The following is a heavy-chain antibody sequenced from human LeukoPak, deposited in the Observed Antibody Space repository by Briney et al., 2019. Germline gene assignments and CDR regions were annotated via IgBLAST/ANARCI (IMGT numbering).Heavy chain of an antibody. V-gene: IGHV1-69*02. CDR2: VVPLLGIA. CDR3: ARSNSGFGVLDGAFDI. Sequence: SVKVSCKASGGIFTSYTISWVRQAPGQGLEWMGRVVPLLGIANYAQKFQGRVTITADKSTSTAYMELSSLRSEDTAVYYCARSNSGFGVLDGAFDIWGQGTMVTVSS. J-gene: IGHJ3*02. CDR1: GGIFTSYT. D-gene: IGHD4-23*01.